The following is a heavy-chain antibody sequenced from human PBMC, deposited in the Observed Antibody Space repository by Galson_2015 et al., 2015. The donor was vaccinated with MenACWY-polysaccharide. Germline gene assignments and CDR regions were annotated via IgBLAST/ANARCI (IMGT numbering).Heavy chain of an antibody. J-gene: IGHJ4*02. CDR1: GVSVSGYF. V-gene: IGHV4-59*08. CDR3: ARHVRGVAVRLDY. Sequence: ETLSLTCAVSGVSVSGYFWSWIRQPPGKGLEWIGYIYYSGNTDYNPSLKNRVTISVDKSENQVSLELTSVTAADTAVYYCARHVRGVAVRLDYWGQGTLAIVSS. CDR2: IYYSGNT. D-gene: IGHD6-6*01.